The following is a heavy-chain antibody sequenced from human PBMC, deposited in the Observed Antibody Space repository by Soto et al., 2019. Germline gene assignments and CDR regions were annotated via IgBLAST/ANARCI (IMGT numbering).Heavy chain of an antibody. CDR1: GDSVSSNSAA. J-gene: IGHJ6*02. CDR2: TYHRSKWYN. V-gene: IGHV6-1*01. Sequence: SEPLSLTCAISGDSVSSNSAAWNWIRQSPSRGLEWLGRTYHRSKWYNDYAVSVKSRITINPDTSKNQFSLQLNSVTPEDTAVYYCARDLVEQQFGGMDVWGQGTTVTVSS. D-gene: IGHD1-1*01. CDR3: ARDLVEQQFGGMDV.